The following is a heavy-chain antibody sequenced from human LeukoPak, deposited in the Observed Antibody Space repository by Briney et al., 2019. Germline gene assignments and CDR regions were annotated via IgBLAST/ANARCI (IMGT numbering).Heavy chain of an antibody. D-gene: IGHD1-1*01. CDR2: IYKTGTT. V-gene: IGHV4-39*01. CDR3: ARLDGTTSFTVDS. J-gene: IGHJ4*02. Sequence: PSETLSLTCTVSGDSISGTSHYWGWIRQPPGKGLEWIGTIYKTGTTYYTVSLKSRVSISLDTSKNQFSLNLSSVTAADTAVYYCARLDGTTSFTVDSWGQGTLVTVSS. CDR1: GDSISGTSHY.